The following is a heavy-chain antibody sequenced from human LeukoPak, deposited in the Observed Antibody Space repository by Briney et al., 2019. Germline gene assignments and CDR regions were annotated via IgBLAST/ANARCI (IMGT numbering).Heavy chain of an antibody. CDR3: ARRYSYGLTFDY. J-gene: IGHJ4*02. Sequence: ASVKVSCKASGYTFTVYYMHWVRQAPGQGLEWMGRINPNSGGTNYAQKFQGRVTMTRDTSISTAYMELSRLRSDDTAVYYCARRYSYGLTFDYWGRGTLVTVSS. V-gene: IGHV1-2*06. D-gene: IGHD5-18*01. CDR2: INPNSGGT. CDR1: GYTFTVYY.